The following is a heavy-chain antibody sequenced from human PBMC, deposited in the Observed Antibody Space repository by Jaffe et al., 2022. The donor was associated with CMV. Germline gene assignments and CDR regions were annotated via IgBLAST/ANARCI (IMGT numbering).Heavy chain of an antibody. V-gene: IGHV1-18*01. CDR3: AREYYDFWSGYYATFDY. J-gene: IGHJ4*02. CDR2: ISAYNGNT. CDR1: GYTFTSYG. D-gene: IGHD3-3*01. Sequence: QVQLVQSGAEVKKPGASVKVSCKASGYTFTSYGISWVRQAPGQGLEWMGWISAYNGNTNYAQKLQGRVTMTTDTSTSTAYMELRSLRSDDTAVYYCAREYYDFWSGYYATFDYWGQGTLVTVSS.